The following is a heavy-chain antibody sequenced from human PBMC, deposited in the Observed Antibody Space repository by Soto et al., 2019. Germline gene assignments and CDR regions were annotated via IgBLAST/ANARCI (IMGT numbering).Heavy chain of an antibody. CDR3: ARVNYGDYYYYMDV. V-gene: IGHV3-7*01. Sequence: AGGSLRLSCGASGFSFNTYWMSWVRQAPGKGLEWVANIKQDGSEKSYVNSVKGRFTISRDNAKDSLYLQMDSLRAEDTAVYYCARVNYGDYYYYMDVWGKGTTVTVSS. D-gene: IGHD4-17*01. J-gene: IGHJ6*03. CDR2: IKQDGSEK. CDR1: GFSFNTYW.